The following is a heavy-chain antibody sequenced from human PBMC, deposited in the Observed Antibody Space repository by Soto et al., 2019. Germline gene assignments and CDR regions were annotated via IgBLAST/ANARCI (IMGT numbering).Heavy chain of an antibody. V-gene: IGHV1-69*01. J-gene: IGHJ5*02. CDR3: ARRGVGDTPNWFDV. D-gene: IGHD3-10*01. Sequence: QVQLVQSGAEVKKPGSSVKVSCKASGGTFSSYGISWVRQAPGEGLGWMGGIVPFFGTAKYAQKFQGRVTISAVESTSSAYMELSSLTSDDTAVYYCARRGVGDTPNWFDVWGQGTLVTVSS. CDR1: GGTFSSYG. CDR2: IVPFFGTA.